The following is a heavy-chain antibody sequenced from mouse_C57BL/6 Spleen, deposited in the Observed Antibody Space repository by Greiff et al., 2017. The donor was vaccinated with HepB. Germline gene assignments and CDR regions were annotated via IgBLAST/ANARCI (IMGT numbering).Heavy chain of an antibody. V-gene: IGHV1-18*01. J-gene: IGHJ3*01. CDR1: GYTFTDYN. D-gene: IGHD1-1*01. Sequence: EVQLQQSGPELVKPGASVKIPCKASGYTFTDYNMDWVKQSHGKSLEWIGDINPNNGGTIYNQKFKGKATLTVDKSSSTAYMELRSLTSEDTAVYYCARCDYYGSSSWFAYWGQGTLVTVSA. CDR2: INPNNGGT. CDR3: ARCDYYGSSSWFAY.